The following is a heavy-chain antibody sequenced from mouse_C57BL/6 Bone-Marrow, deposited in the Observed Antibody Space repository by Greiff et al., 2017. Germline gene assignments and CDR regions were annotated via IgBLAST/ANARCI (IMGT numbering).Heavy chain of an antibody. CDR1: GYSFTGYY. CDR3: ERENGPLFDY. J-gene: IGHJ2*01. V-gene: IGHV1-42*01. CDR2: INPSTGGT. Sequence: EVQLQESGPELVKPGASVKISCKASGYSFTGYYMNWVKQSPEKSLEWIGEINPSTGGTTYNQKFKAKATLTVDKSSSTAYMQLKSLTSEDTAVYYCERENGPLFDYWGQGTTLTVSS.